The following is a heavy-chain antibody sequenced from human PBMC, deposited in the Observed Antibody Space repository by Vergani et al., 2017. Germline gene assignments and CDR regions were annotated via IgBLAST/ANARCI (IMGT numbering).Heavy chain of an antibody. CDR1: GFTFSSYA. CDR3: ARDGRDIVVVPAATYYYYYYMDV. Sequence: EVQLLESGGGLVQPGGSLRLSCAASGFTFSSYAMSWVRQAPGKGLEWVSAISGSGGSTYYADSVKGRFTISRDNSKNSLYLQMNSLRAEDTAVYYCARDGRDIVVVPAATYYYYYYMDVWGKGTTVTVSS. J-gene: IGHJ6*03. V-gene: IGHV3-23*01. CDR2: ISGSGGST. D-gene: IGHD2-2*01.